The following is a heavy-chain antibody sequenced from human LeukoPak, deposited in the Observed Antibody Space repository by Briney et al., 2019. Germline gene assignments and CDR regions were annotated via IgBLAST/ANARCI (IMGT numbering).Heavy chain of an antibody. CDR3: ARGNNWNDQFDY. CDR1: GGSISSHY. CDR2: IYYSGST. Sequence: PSETLSLTCAVSGGSISSHYWSWIRQPPGKGLEWIGYIYYSGSTNYNPSLKSRVTISVDTSKNQFSLKLSSVTAADTAVYYCARGNNWNDQFDYWGQGTLVTVSS. D-gene: IGHD1-1*01. J-gene: IGHJ4*02. V-gene: IGHV4-59*11.